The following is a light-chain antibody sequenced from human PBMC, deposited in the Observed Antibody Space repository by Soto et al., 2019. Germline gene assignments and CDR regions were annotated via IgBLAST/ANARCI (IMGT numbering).Light chain of an antibody. V-gene: IGLV2-14*01. CDR2: EVT. Sequence: QSALTQPASVSGSPGQSITISCTGTSSDVGGYNYVPWYQHHPGKGPKLLIYEVTNRPSGVSNRFSGSKSGNTASLTISGLQADDETDYYCSSYTSSSTLLFGGGTKLTVL. CDR1: SSDVGGYNY. CDR3: SSYTSSSTLL. J-gene: IGLJ3*02.